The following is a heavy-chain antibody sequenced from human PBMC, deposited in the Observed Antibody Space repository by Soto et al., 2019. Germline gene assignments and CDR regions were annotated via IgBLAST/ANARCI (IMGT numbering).Heavy chain of an antibody. D-gene: IGHD6-19*01. CDR1: GGSISSFY. J-gene: IGHJ4*02. CDR3: ARGRQWLDY. V-gene: IGHV4-59*01. Sequence: QVQLQESGPGLVKPSETVSLTCTVSGGSISSFYWSWIRQPPGKGLEWIGYIYYTGSTNYNPSLKSPVTISVDTPKNQFSLKLSSVTAADTAVYYCARGRQWLDYWGQGTLVTVSS. CDR2: IYYTGST.